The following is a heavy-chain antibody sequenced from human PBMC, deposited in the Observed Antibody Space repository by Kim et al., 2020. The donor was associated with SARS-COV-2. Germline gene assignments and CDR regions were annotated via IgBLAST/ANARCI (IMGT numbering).Heavy chain of an antibody. J-gene: IGHJ4*02. D-gene: IGHD2-2*01. CDR2: ISYDGSNK. CDR3: AKDRSGVPAAIGLY. Sequence: GGSLRLSCAASGFTFSSYGMHWVRQAPGKGLEWVAVISYDGSNKYYADSVKGRFTISRDNSKNTLYLQMNSLRAEDTAVYYCAKDRSGVPAAIGLYWGQGTLVTVSS. CDR1: GFTFSSYG. V-gene: IGHV3-30*18.